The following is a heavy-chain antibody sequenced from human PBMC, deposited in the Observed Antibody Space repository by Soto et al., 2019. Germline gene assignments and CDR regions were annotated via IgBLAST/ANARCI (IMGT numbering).Heavy chain of an antibody. CDR2: IFSNDEK. Sequence: SGPTLVNPTETLTLTCTVSGFSLSNARMGVSWIRQPPGKALEWLAHIFSNDEKSYSTSLKSRLTISKDTSKSQVVLTMTNMDPVDTATYYCARIRSSSSLYYYYYYGMDVWGQGTTVTVSS. V-gene: IGHV2-26*01. CDR3: ARIRSSSSLYYYYYYGMDV. CDR1: GFSLSNARMG. D-gene: IGHD6-13*01. J-gene: IGHJ6*02.